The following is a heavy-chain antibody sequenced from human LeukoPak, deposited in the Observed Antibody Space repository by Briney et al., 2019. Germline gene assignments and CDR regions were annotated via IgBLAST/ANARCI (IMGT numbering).Heavy chain of an antibody. CDR3: AIATNRLDTISPNFDY. CDR1: GFTFSSYA. Sequence: GGSLRLSCAASGFTFSSYAMSWVRQAPGKGLEWVSAISGSGGSTYYADSVKGRFTISRDNSKNTLYLQMNSLRAEDTAVYYCAIATNRLDTISPNFDYWGQGTLVTVSS. CDR2: ISGSGGST. V-gene: IGHV3-23*01. D-gene: IGHD3-9*01. J-gene: IGHJ4*02.